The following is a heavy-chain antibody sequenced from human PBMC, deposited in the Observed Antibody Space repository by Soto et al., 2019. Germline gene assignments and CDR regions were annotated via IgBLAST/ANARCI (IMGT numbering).Heavy chain of an antibody. V-gene: IGHV3-23*01. Sequence: PGGSLRLSCAASGFTFSSYAMSWVRQAPGKGLEWVSAISGSGGSTYYADSVKGRFTISRDNSKNTLYLQMNSLRAEDTAVYYCAKDIYDSSGLELDYWGQGTLVTVSS. CDR2: ISGSGGST. CDR1: GFTFSSYA. D-gene: IGHD3-22*01. CDR3: AKDIYDSSGLELDY. J-gene: IGHJ4*02.